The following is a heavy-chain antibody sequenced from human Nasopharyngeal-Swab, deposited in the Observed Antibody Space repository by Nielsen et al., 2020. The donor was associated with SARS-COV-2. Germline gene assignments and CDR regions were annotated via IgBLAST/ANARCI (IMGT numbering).Heavy chain of an antibody. Sequence: ASVKVSCKASGYTFTSYGISWVRQAPGQGLEWMGWISAYNGNTNYAQKLQGRVTMTTDTSTSTAYMELRSLRSDDTAVYYCATAEVDDDAFDIWGQGTMVTVSS. J-gene: IGHJ3*02. CDR3: ATAEVDDDAFDI. V-gene: IGHV1-18*04. CDR1: GYTFTSYG. CDR2: ISAYNGNT. D-gene: IGHD2-15*01.